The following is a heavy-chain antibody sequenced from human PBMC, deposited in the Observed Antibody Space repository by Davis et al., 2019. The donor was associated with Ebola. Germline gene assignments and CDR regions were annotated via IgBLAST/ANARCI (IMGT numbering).Heavy chain of an antibody. D-gene: IGHD2-2*01. Sequence: SVKVSCKASGGTFSSYAISWVRQAPGQGLEWMGGIIPIFGTANYAQKFQGRVTITADKSTSTAYMELSSLRSEDTAVYYCARAGTHIVVVPAAMRHDYLPFDYWGQGTLVTVSS. CDR3: ARAGTHIVVVPAAMRHDYLPFDY. V-gene: IGHV1-69*06. J-gene: IGHJ4*02. CDR1: GGTFSSYA. CDR2: IIPIFGTA.